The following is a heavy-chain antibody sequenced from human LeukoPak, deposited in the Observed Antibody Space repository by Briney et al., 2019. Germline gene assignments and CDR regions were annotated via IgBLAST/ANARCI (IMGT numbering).Heavy chain of an antibody. Sequence: GGSLRLSCAAPGFTFITYAMTWVRQAPGKGLEWVSAISNSGDRTYYAASVKGRFIISRDNAKNSLYLQMNSLRAEDTAVYYCARDLRIAAGYFDYWGQGTLVTVSS. CDR1: GFTFITYA. V-gene: IGHV3-23*01. CDR3: ARDLRIAAGYFDY. CDR2: ISNSGDRT. D-gene: IGHD6-13*01. J-gene: IGHJ4*02.